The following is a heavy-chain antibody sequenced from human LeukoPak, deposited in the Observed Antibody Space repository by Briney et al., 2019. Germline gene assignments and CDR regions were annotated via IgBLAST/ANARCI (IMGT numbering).Heavy chain of an antibody. Sequence: PSETLSLXXXXXXGXISSSSYYWGWIRQPPGKGLEWIGSIYYSGSTYYNPSLKSRVTISVDTSKNQFSLKLSSVTAADTAVYYCARSVPIAAAGTDWFDPWGQGTLVTVSS. D-gene: IGHD6-13*01. CDR2: IYYSGST. CDR3: ARSVPIAAAGTDWFDP. CDR1: XGXISSSSYY. J-gene: IGHJ5*02. V-gene: IGHV4-39*01.